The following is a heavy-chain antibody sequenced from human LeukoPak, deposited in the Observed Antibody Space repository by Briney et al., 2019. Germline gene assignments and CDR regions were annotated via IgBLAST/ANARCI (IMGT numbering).Heavy chain of an antibody. V-gene: IGHV3-30*18. J-gene: IGHJ4*02. Sequence: PGGSLRLSCAASGFTFSVYGKHWVRQAPGKGLEWVAVISHDGNNKYYEDSVKGRFSISSDNSKNTLYLQMNSLRAEDTAIYYCAKAEGVSGSLYHGDYWGQGTQVTVSS. CDR2: ISHDGNNK. CDR1: GFTFSVYG. CDR3: AKAEGVSGSLYHGDY. D-gene: IGHD3-10*01.